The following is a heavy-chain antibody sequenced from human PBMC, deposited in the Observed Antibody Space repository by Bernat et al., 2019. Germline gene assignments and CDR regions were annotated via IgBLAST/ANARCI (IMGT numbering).Heavy chain of an antibody. D-gene: IGHD3-9*01. CDR1: GFTFSSYS. J-gene: IGHJ3*02. Sequence: EVQLVESGGGLVRPGGSLRLSCAASGFTFSSYSMNWVRQAPGEGLEWVSSISSSSTYIYYADSGMGRFTISRDNAKNSLYLQMCSLRAEDTAVYYCARNYDVLSGYYNAFDIWGQGTMVTVSS. V-gene: IGHV3-21*01. CDR2: ISSSSTYI. CDR3: ARNYDVLSGYYNAFDI.